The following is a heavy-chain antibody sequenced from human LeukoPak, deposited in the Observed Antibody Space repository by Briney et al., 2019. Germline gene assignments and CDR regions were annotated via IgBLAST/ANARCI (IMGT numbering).Heavy chain of an antibody. D-gene: IGHD5-18*01. J-gene: IGHJ4*02. Sequence: PGGSLRLSCAASGFTFRTYCMSWVRQAPGKGLEWVANIFQDGNDKYYVDSVKGRFTISRDNAKNSLYLQLNSLRVEDTAVYYCARHIRRGYSYGYSYWGQGTLVTVSS. V-gene: IGHV3-7*01. CDR3: ARHIRRGYSYGYSY. CDR2: IFQDGNDK. CDR1: GFTFRTYC.